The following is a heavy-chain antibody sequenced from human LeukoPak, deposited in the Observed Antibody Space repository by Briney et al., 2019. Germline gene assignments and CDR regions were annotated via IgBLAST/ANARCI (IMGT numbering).Heavy chain of an antibody. J-gene: IGHJ4*02. CDR2: ISAYNGNT. CDR1: GYTFTSYG. V-gene: IGHV1-18*01. Sequence: ASVTVSCKASGYTFTSYGISWVRQAPGQGIEWMRWISAYNGNTNYAQKLQGRVTMTTDTSTSTAYMELRSLRSDDTAVYYCASRKLGNDYWGQGTLVTVSS. CDR3: ASRKLGNDY. D-gene: IGHD7-27*01.